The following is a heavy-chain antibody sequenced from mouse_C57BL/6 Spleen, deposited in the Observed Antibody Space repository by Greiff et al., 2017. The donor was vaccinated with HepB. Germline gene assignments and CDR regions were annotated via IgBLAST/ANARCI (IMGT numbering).Heavy chain of an antibody. CDR2: IDPSDSYT. CDR3: AREGYGSSYGNAMDY. Sequence: QVQLQQSGAELVMPGASVKLSCKASGYTFTSYWMHWVKQRPGQGLEWIGEIDPSDSYTNYNQKFKGKSTLTVDKSSSTAYMQLSSLTSEDSAVYYCAREGYGSSYGNAMDYWGQGTSVTVSS. CDR1: GYTFTSYW. D-gene: IGHD1-1*01. V-gene: IGHV1-69*01. J-gene: IGHJ4*01.